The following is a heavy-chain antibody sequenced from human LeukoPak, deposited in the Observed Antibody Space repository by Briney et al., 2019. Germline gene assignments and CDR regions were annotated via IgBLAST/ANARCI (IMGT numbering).Heavy chain of an antibody. Sequence: ASVKVSCKASGGTFSSYAISWVRQAPGQGLEWMGGIIPIFGTANYAQKFQGRVTITADESTSTAYMELSSLRSEDTAVYYCARAMYSSGRLYYYYGMDVWGQGTTVTVSS. V-gene: IGHV1-69*13. J-gene: IGHJ6*02. D-gene: IGHD6-19*01. CDR2: IIPIFGTA. CDR3: ARAMYSSGRLYYYYGMDV. CDR1: GGTFSSYA.